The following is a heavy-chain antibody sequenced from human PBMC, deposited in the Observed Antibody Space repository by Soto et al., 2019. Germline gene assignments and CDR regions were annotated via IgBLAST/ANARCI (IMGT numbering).Heavy chain of an antibody. Sequence: GASVKVSCKASGGTFSSYAISWLRQAPGQGLEWMGGIIPMFGSATYGQKFRGRVTITADESTSTAYMDLSSLRSEDSALYYCARGTRDCSTTSCYSPQGYYRHDMDVWGPGTTVTVSS. CDR1: GGTFSSYA. CDR3: ARGTRDCSTTSCYSPQGYYRHDMDV. CDR2: IIPMFGSA. J-gene: IGHJ6*02. D-gene: IGHD2-2*01. V-gene: IGHV1-69*13.